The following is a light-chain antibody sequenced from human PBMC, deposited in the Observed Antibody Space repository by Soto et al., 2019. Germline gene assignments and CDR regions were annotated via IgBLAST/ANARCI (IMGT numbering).Light chain of an antibody. CDR3: QQDYNLPPT. Sequence: PGERVTLSCRASQSVSSSSLTWNQQKPGQAPRLLIYGSSTRATSSPPRFSGSGSGTDFTLTISSLQPEDFAIYYCQQDYNLPPTFGQGTKVEIK. CDR2: GSS. V-gene: IGKV3D-7*01. J-gene: IGKJ1*01. CDR1: QSVSSSS.